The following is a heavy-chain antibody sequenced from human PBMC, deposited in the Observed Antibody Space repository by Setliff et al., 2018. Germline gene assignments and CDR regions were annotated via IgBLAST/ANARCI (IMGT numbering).Heavy chain of an antibody. CDR3: AREDGPNYYYYYMDI. Sequence: SETLSLTCTVSGGSISISYWSWIRQPPGKGLEWIGYIHYSGNTNYNPSLKSRVTISVDTSKNQFSLKLSAVTAADTAVYFCAREDGPNYYYYYMDIWGKGTTVTVSS. CDR1: GGSISISY. CDR2: IHYSGNT. D-gene: IGHD2-8*01. V-gene: IGHV4-59*12. J-gene: IGHJ6*03.